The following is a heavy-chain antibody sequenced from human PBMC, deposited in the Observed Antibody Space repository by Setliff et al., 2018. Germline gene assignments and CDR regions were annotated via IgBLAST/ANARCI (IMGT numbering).Heavy chain of an antibody. CDR2: INPNSGGT. V-gene: IGHV1-2*04. J-gene: IGHJ6*02. CDR1: GYTFTGYY. CDR3: ARGPRITIFGVVSLSLYGMDV. Sequence: ASVKVSCKASGYTFTGYYMHWVRQAPGQGLEWMGWINPNSGGTNYAQKFQGWVTMTRDTSISTAYMELSRLRSDDMAVYYCARGPRITIFGVVSLSLYGMDVWGQGTTVTVSS. D-gene: IGHD3-3*01.